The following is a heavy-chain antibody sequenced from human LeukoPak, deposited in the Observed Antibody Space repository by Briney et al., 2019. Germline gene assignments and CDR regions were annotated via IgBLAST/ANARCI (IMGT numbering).Heavy chain of an antibody. V-gene: IGHV3-11*01. Sequence: PGGSLRLSCAASGFTFSDYYMSWIRQAPGKGLDRVSYISSSGSTIYYADSVKGRFTISRDNAKNSLYLQMNSLRAEDTAVYYCARSLSYYYDSSGYYYYWGQGTLVTVSS. D-gene: IGHD3-22*01. CDR3: ARSLSYYYDSSGYYYY. CDR1: GFTFSDYY. CDR2: ISSSGSTI. J-gene: IGHJ4*02.